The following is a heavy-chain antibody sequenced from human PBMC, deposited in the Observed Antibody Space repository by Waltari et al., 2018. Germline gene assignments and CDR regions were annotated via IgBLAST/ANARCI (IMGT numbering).Heavy chain of an antibody. D-gene: IGHD6-6*01. Sequence: EVQLVESGGGVVQTGGSLRLSCAASGFTFSIYEMNWVRQAPGKDRERIAAMSSRINTIYYADSVKGRFTICRDNAKNSLHLQMNSLRAEDTAVYYCATRYGSSSMDYWGQGTLVTVSS. CDR1: GFTFSIYE. CDR3: ATRYGSSSMDY. CDR2: MSSRINTI. J-gene: IGHJ4*02. V-gene: IGHV3-48*03.